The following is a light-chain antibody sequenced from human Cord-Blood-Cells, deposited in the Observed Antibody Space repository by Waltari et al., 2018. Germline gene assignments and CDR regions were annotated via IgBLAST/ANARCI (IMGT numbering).Light chain of an antibody. Sequence: DIVMTQSPLSLPVTPGEPASISCRSSQSLLHSNGYNSLDWYLQKPGQSPQLLIYLGSNRASGVPDRFSGSGSGTDFTLKISRVEAEDVGVYYGMQALQTPLTFGGGTKVEIK. CDR3: MQALQTPLT. CDR2: LGS. CDR1: QSLLHSNGYNS. J-gene: IGKJ4*01. V-gene: IGKV2-28*01.